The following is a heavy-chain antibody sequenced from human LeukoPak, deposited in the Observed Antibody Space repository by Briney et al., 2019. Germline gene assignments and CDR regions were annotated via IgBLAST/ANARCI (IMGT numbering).Heavy chain of an antibody. Sequence: PGGSLRLSCAASGFTFSSYAMRWVRQAPGKGLEWVAVISYDGSNKYYADSVKGRFTISRDNSKNTLYLQMNSLRAEDTAVYYCARDLVGYEAFDIWGQGTMVTVSS. CDR1: GFTFSSYA. CDR2: ISYDGSNK. CDR3: ARDLVGYEAFDI. D-gene: IGHD3-22*01. J-gene: IGHJ3*02. V-gene: IGHV3-30*04.